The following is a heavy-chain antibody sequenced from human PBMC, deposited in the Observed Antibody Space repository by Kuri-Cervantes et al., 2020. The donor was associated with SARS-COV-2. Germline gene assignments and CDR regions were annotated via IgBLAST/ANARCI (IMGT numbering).Heavy chain of an antibody. CDR3: AREGPDYYDSSGHTGEYYFDY. D-gene: IGHD3-22*01. J-gene: IGHJ4*02. V-gene: IGHV1-69*13. Sequence: SVKVSCKASGGTFSSYAISWVRQAPGQGLEWMGGIIPIFGTANYAQKFQGRVTITADESTSTAYMELSRLRSDDTAVYYCAREGPDYYDSSGHTGEYYFDYWGQGTLVTVSS. CDR2: IIPIFGTA. CDR1: GGTFSSYA.